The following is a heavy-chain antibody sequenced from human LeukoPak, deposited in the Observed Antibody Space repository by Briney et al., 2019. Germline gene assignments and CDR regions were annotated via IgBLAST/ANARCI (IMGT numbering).Heavy chain of an antibody. Sequence: IXXXXXXXGQGLEXMXRIIPIFGTANYAQKFQGRVTITTDESTSTAYMELSSLRSEDTAVYYCARGTRRYCSGGSCYSGWGQGTLVTVSS. CDR2: IIPIFGTA. J-gene: IGHJ4*02. CDR3: ARGTRRYCSGGSCYSG. D-gene: IGHD2-15*01. V-gene: IGHV1-69*05.